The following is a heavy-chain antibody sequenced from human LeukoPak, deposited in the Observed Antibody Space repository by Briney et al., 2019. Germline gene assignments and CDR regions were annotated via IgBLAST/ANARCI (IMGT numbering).Heavy chain of an antibody. Sequence: PGGSLRLSCAASGFTFSSYAMSRVRQAPGKGLEWVSAISGSGGSTYYADSVKGRFTISRDNSKNTLYLQMNSLRAEDTAVYYCAKDTHYDFWSGYPDYWGQGTLVTVSS. V-gene: IGHV3-23*01. CDR3: AKDTHYDFWSGYPDY. J-gene: IGHJ4*02. D-gene: IGHD3-3*01. CDR2: ISGSGGST. CDR1: GFTFSSYA.